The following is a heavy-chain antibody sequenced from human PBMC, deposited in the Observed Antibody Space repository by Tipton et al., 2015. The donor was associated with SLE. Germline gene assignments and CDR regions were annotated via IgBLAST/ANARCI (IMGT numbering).Heavy chain of an antibody. CDR2: INNSGST. Sequence: TLSLTCAVYGGSFSGYYWSWIRQPPGKGLEWIGEINNSGSTNYNPSLKSRVTISVDTSKNQFSLKLSSVTAADTAVYYCARTGYSSSWLYFQHWGQGTLVTVSS. D-gene: IGHD6-13*01. CDR3: ARTGYSSSWLYFQH. CDR1: GGSFSGYY. J-gene: IGHJ1*01. V-gene: IGHV4-34*01.